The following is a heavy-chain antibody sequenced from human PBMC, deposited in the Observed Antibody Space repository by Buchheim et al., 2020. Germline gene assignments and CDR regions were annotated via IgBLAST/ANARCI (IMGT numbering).Heavy chain of an antibody. D-gene: IGHD6-6*01. CDR3: ARFNRIAAYYFDY. Sequence: EVQLVESGGGLVQPGGSLRLSCAASGFTVSSNYMSWVRQAPGKGLEWVSVIYSGGSTYYAASVKGRFTISRDNSKNTLYLQMNSLRAEDTAVYYCARFNRIAAYYFDYWGQGTL. J-gene: IGHJ4*02. CDR1: GFTVSSNY. CDR2: IYSGGST. V-gene: IGHV3-66*02.